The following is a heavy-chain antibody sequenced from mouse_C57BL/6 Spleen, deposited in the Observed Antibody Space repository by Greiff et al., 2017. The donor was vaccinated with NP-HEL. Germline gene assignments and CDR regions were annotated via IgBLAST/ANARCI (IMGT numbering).Heavy chain of an antibody. CDR3: ARGGWGAY. CDR2: IYPSDSET. D-gene: IGHD1-1*02. J-gene: IGHJ3*01. CDR1: GYTFTSYW. V-gene: IGHV1-61*01. Sequence: QVQLQQPGAELVRPGSSVKLSCKASGYTFTSYWMDWVKQRPGQGLEWIGNIYPSDSETNYNQKFKGKATLTVDKSSSTAYMQLSSLTSEDSAVYYCARGGWGAYWGQGTLVTVSA.